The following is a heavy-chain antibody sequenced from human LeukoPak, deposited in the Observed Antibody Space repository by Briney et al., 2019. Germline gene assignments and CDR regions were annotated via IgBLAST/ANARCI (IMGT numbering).Heavy chain of an antibody. CDR1: GFTFSSYA. V-gene: IGHV3-30-3*01. Sequence: GGSLRLSCAASGFTFSSYAMSWVRQAPGKGLEWVAVISYDGSNKYYADSVKGRFTISRDNSENTLYLQMNSLRAEDTAVYYCARAAAASPPNLRWPYYFDYWGQGTLVTVSS. CDR2: ISYDGSNK. D-gene: IGHD4-23*01. CDR3: ARAAAASPPNLRWPYYFDY. J-gene: IGHJ4*02.